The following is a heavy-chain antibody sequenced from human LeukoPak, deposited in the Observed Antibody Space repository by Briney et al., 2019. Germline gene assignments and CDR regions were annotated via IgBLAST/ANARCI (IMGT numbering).Heavy chain of an antibody. CDR2: IYPGDSDT. CDR1: GSHFTNYW. V-gene: IGHV5-51*01. CDR3: ARRRDGYNYVGTDY. D-gene: IGHD5-24*01. J-gene: IGHJ4*02. Sequence: GESLQISCQGSGSHFTNYWIGWVRQMPGKGLEWMGIIYPGDSDTTYSPSFQGQVTISADKSISTAYLQWSSLKASDTAMYYCARRRDGYNYVGTDYWGQGTLVTVSS.